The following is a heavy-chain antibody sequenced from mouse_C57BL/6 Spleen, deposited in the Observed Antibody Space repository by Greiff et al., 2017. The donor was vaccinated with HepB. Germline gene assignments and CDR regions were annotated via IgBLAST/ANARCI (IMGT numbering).Heavy chain of an antibody. V-gene: IGHV14-2*01. CDR2: IDPEDGET. Sequence: EVQLQESGAELVKPGASVKLSCTASGFTINDYYMHWVKQRTEHGLEWIGRIDPEDGETKYDPQFQGKATITADTSSNTAYLQLSILTSEDTAVYYCARAPHYYAMDYWGQGTSVTVSS. CDR1: GFTINDYY. J-gene: IGHJ4*01. CDR3: ARAPHYYAMDY.